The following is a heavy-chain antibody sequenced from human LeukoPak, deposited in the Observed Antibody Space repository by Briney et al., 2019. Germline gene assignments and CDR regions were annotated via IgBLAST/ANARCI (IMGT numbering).Heavy chain of an antibody. CDR2: IYYSGST. CDR3: TRITGFLWFGELVSNWFDP. Sequence: SETLSLTCTVSGGSISSYYWSWIRQPPGKGLEWIGYIYYSGSTNYNPSLKSRVTISVDTSKNQFSLKLSSVTAADTAVYYCTRITGFLWFGELVSNWFDPWGQGTLVTVSS. V-gene: IGHV4-59*08. CDR1: GGSISSYY. D-gene: IGHD3-10*01. J-gene: IGHJ5*02.